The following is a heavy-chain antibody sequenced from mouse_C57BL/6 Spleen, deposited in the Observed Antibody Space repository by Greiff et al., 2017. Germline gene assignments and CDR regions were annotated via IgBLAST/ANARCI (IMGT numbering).Heavy chain of an antibody. CDR1: GYTFTSYG. V-gene: IGHV1-81*01. D-gene: IGHD1-1*01. CDR2: IYPRSGNT. CDR3: ARMITTVVAKENYFDY. J-gene: IGHJ2*01. Sequence: QVQLKESGAELARPGASVKLSCKASGYTFTSYGISWVKQRTGQGLEWIGEIYPRSGNTYYNEKFKGKATLTADKSSSTAYMELRSLTSEDSAVYFCARMITTVVAKENYFDYWGQGTTLTVSS.